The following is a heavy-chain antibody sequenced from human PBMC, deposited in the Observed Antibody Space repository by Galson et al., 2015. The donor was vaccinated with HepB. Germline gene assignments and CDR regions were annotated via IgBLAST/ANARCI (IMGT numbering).Heavy chain of an antibody. J-gene: IGHJ6*02. Sequence: SLRLSCAASGFMFSDSAVHWVRQASGKGLEWVARMGNKGGNYATAYAASLRGRFTVSRDDSKNTAYLQMNSLKIEDSAVYYCSRHFGDFYYYAMDVWGQGTTVTVSS. CDR1: GFMFSDSA. D-gene: IGHD2-21*02. V-gene: IGHV3-73*01. CDR3: SRHFGDFYYYAMDV. CDR2: MGNKGGNYAT.